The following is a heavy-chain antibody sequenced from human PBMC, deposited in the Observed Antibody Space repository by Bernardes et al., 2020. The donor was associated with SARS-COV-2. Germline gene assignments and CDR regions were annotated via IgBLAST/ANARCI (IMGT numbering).Heavy chain of an antibody. V-gene: IGHV3-21*01. D-gene: IGHD3-9*01. CDR3: AREGILRYFDWQYYYYYYMDV. J-gene: IGHJ6*03. Sequence: GGSLRLSCAASGFTFSSYSMNWVRQAPGKGLEWVSSISSSSSYIYYADSVKGRFTISRDNAKNSLYLQMNSLRAEDTAVYYCAREGILRYFDWQYYYYYYMDVWGKGTTVTVSS. CDR1: GFTFSSYS. CDR2: ISSSSSYI.